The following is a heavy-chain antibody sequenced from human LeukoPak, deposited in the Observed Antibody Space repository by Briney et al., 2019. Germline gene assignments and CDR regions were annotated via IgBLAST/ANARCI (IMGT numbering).Heavy chain of an antibody. Sequence: GRSLRLSCAASGFTFSSYGMHWVRQTPGKGLEWVAVIWYDGSNKYYADSVKGRFTISRDNSKNTLYLQMNSLRAEDTAVYYCAAEYGTKGEYFQHWGQGTLVTVSS. J-gene: IGHJ1*01. CDR2: IWYDGSNK. D-gene: IGHD2-2*01. V-gene: IGHV3-33*01. CDR1: GFTFSSYG. CDR3: AAEYGTKGEYFQH.